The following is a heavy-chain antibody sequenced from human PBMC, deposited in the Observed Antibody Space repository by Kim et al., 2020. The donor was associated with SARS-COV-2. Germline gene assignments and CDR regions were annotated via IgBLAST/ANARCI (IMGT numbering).Heavy chain of an antibody. CDR2: T. CDR3: AREYSSSSFDY. Sequence: TSYAQKIQGRVTMTRDTSTSTVYMGLSSLRSEDMAVYYWAREYSSSSFDYWGQGTLVTASS. D-gene: IGHD6-6*01. J-gene: IGHJ4*02. V-gene: IGHV1-46*01.